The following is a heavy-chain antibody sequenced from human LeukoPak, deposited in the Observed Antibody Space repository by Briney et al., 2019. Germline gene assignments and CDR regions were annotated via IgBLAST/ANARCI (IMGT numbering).Heavy chain of an antibody. J-gene: IGHJ4*02. CDR2: ITDSGRI. CDR1: GGSISTHY. Sequence: SETLSLTCTASGGSISTHYWTWIRQPPGNGLEWIAYITDSGRIKCDPSLESRVTISRDTSKNQFSLKLSSMTAADTAVYYCARLPPYYSTGWGFFDNWGQGTLVTVSS. D-gene: IGHD6-19*01. V-gene: IGHV4-59*08. CDR3: ARLPPYYSTGWGFFDN.